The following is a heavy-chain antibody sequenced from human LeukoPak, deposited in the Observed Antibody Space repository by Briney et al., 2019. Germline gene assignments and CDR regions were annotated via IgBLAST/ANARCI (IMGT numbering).Heavy chain of an antibody. D-gene: IGHD2-2*01. CDR2: ISYDGSNK. CDR1: GFTFSSYA. CDR3: ARDLGYCSSTSCSPSDKSYGMDV. J-gene: IGHJ6*02. Sequence: GGSLRLSCAASGFTFSSYAMHWVRQAPGKGLEWVAVISYDGSNKYYADSVKGRFTISRDNSKNTLYLQMNSLRAEDTAVYYYARDLGYCSSTSCSPSDKSYGMDVWGQGTTVTVSS. V-gene: IGHV3-30-3*01.